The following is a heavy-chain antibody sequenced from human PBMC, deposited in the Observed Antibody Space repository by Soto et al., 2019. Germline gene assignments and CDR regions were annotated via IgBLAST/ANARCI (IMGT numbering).Heavy chain of an antibody. CDR2: ISYDGSNY. D-gene: IGHD3-22*01. CDR3: AKGGYSYDSSGYYGVFGY. Sequence: QVQVVESGGGVVQPGRSLRLSCGASGFIFDNYGMHWVRQAPGKGLEWVAVISYDGSNYYYADSVRGRFTISRDNSKNTVYLQMNSLRPEDTAVYYCAKGGYSYDSSGYYGVFGYWGQGTLVTVPS. CDR1: GFIFDNYG. J-gene: IGHJ4*02. V-gene: IGHV3-30*18.